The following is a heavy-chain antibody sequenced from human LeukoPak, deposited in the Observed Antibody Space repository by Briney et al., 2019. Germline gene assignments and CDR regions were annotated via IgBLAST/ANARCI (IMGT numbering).Heavy chain of an antibody. CDR3: ARVFGCSSTSFYGGADY. J-gene: IGHJ4*02. V-gene: IGHV4-61*02. Sequence: PSQTLSLTCTVSGGSISSGSYDWSWIRQPAGKGLEWIGRIYTSGSTNYNPSLKSRVTISVDTSKNQFSLKLSSVTATDTAVYYCARVFGCSSTSFYGGADYWGQGTLVTVSS. CDR2: IYTSGST. D-gene: IGHD2-2*01. CDR1: GGSISSGSYD.